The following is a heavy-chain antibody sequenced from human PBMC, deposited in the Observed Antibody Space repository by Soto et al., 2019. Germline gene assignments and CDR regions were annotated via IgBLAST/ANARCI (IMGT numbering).Heavy chain of an antibody. J-gene: IGHJ2*01. CDR3: AKSRADADMVTDPAWYFDL. Sequence: EVQLLESGGGLVQPGGSLRLSCAASGFTFSSYAMSWVRQAPGKGLEWVSAISGSGGSTYYADSVKGRFTISRDNSKNTLYLQMNSLRAEDTAVYYCAKSRADADMVTDPAWYFDLWGRGTLVTVSS. D-gene: IGHD5-18*01. V-gene: IGHV3-23*01. CDR1: GFTFSSYA. CDR2: ISGSGGST.